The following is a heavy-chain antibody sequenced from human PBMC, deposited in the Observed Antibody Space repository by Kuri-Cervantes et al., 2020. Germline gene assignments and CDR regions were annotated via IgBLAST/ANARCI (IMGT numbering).Heavy chain of an antibody. J-gene: IGHJ6*02. V-gene: IGHV4-38-2*01. CDR3: ARGSRAGLGFYYGMDV. Sequence: SETLSLTCAVSGYSINSGYYWGWIRQPPGKGLEWIGSIYYSGSTYYNPSLKSRVTISVDTSKNQFSLKLSSVTAADTAVYYCARGSRAGLGFYYGMDVWGQGTTVTVSS. CDR2: IYYSGST. D-gene: IGHD2-15*01. CDR1: GYSINSGYY.